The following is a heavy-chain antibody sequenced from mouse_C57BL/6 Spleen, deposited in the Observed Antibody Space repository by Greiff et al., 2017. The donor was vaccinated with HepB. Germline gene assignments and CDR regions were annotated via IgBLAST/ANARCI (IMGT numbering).Heavy chain of an antibody. CDR1: GYTFTSYW. CDR2: IYPSDSET. Sequence: QVQLQQSGAEPVRPGSSVKLSCKASGYTFTSYWMDWVKQRPRQGLEWIGNIYPSDSETHYNQKFKDKATLTVDKSSSTAYMQLSSLTSEDSAVYYCARSDYYGSSYNYYAMDYWGQGTSVTVSS. V-gene: IGHV1-61*01. CDR3: ARSDYYGSSYNYYAMDY. D-gene: IGHD1-1*01. J-gene: IGHJ4*01.